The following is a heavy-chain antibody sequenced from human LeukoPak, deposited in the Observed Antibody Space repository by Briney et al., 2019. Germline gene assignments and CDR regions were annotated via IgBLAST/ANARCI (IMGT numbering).Heavy chain of an antibody. CDR3: AAKGNGYTGIYVFAQ. J-gene: IGHJ4*02. CDR2: ISSSSSYI. D-gene: IGHD1-26*01. V-gene: IGHV3-21*01. CDR1: GFTFSSYS. Sequence: PGGSLRLSCAASGFTFSSYSMNWVRQAPGKGLEWVSSISSSSSYIYYADSVKGRFTISRDNAKNSLYLQMNSLRAEDTAVYYCAAKGNGYTGIYVFAQWGQGTLVIVSP.